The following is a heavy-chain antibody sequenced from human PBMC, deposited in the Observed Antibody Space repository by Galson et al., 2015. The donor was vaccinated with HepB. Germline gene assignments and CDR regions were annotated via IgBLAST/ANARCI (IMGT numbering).Heavy chain of an antibody. CDR2: IIPIFGTA. Sequence: SVKVSCKASGGTFSSYAISWVRQAPGQGLEWMGGIIPIFGTANYAQKFQGRVTITADESTSTAYMELSSLRSEDTAVYYCAMYYDILTGYYRFDYWGQGTLVTVSS. V-gene: IGHV1-69*13. J-gene: IGHJ4*02. CDR1: GGTFSSYA. D-gene: IGHD3-9*01. CDR3: AMYYDILTGYYRFDY.